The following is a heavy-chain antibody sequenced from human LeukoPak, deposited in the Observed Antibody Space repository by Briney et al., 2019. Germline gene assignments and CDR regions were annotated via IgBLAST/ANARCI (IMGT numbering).Heavy chain of an antibody. CDR3: AKDQYSSGWYPTLPYYFDY. V-gene: IGHV3-23*01. CDR2: ISGSGGST. CDR1: GVTFSSYA. Sequence: GGSLRLSCAASGVTFSSYAMSWVRQAPGKGLEWVSAISGSGGSTYYADSVKGRFTISRDNSKNTLYLQMNSLRAEDTAVYYCAKDQYSSGWYPTLPYYFDYWGQGTLVTVSS. D-gene: IGHD6-19*01. J-gene: IGHJ4*02.